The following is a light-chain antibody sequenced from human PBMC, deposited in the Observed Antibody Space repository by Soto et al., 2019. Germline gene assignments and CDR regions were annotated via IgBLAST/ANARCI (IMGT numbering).Light chain of an antibody. CDR2: GAS. V-gene: IGKV3-15*01. Sequence: EIVMTQSPATLAVSPGESATLSCRASQIVSTNFAWYQQKPGQAPRLLIYGASTRASGVPARFSGSGSATEFTLTISSRQSEDFGAYYCQQYNIRPPLTFGGGTKVE. J-gene: IGKJ4*01. CDR1: QIVSTN. CDR3: QQYNIRPPLT.